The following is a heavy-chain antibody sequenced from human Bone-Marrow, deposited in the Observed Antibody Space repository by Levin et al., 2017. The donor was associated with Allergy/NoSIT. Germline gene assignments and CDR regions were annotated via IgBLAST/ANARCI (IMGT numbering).Heavy chain of an antibody. V-gene: IGHV3-23*01. CDR1: GLIFSNYA. CDR2: ISGSGSNT. CDR3: AGYDTSGYHSPFDY. D-gene: IGHD3-22*01. Sequence: GGSLRLSCAASGLIFSNYAMNWVRQAPGKGLEWVSQISGSGSNTHYADSVRGQFTFSRDNSNNTVYLQMNSLRADDTAVYYCAGYDTSGYHSPFDYWGQGTLVTVSS. J-gene: IGHJ4*02.